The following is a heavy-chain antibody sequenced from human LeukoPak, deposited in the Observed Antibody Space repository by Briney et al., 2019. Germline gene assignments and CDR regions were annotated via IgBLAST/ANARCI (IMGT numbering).Heavy chain of an antibody. CDR2: IYYSGST. Sequence: SETLSLTCTVSGGSISSYYWSWIRQPPGKGLEWIGYIYYSGSTNYNPSLKSRVTISVDTSKNQFSLKLNSVTAADTAMYHCARVGGWYSSSWYFDQWGQGTLVTVSS. D-gene: IGHD6-13*01. J-gene: IGHJ4*02. CDR3: ARVGGWYSSSWYFDQ. V-gene: IGHV4-59*01. CDR1: GGSISSYY.